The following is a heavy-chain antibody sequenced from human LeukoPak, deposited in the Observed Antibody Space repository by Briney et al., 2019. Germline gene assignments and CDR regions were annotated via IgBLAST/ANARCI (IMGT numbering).Heavy chain of an antibody. Sequence: GGSLRLSCVASGFTFSSYAMSWVRQAPGKGLEWVAFIRYDGSNKYYADSVKGRFTISRDNSKNTLYLQMNSLRAEDTAVYYCAKEPPGIVVVPAAAIYNWFDPWGQGTLVTVSS. J-gene: IGHJ5*02. D-gene: IGHD2-2*01. CDR2: IRYDGSNK. CDR1: GFTFSSYA. V-gene: IGHV3-30*02. CDR3: AKEPPGIVVVPAAAIYNWFDP.